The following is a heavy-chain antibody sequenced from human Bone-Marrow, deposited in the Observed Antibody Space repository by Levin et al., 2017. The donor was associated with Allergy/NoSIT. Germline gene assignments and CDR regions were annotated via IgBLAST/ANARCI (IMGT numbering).Heavy chain of an antibody. CDR1: GGSISSYY. CDR3: ARVRGDYVFGFDY. J-gene: IGHJ4*02. Sequence: PSQTLSLTCTVSGGSISSYYWGWIRQPPGKGLEWIGYIYYSGSTDYNPSLKSRVTISVDTPKNQLSLKLSSVTAADTAVYYCARVRGDYVFGFDYWGQGTLVTVSS. D-gene: IGHD4-17*01. V-gene: IGHV4-59*01. CDR2: IYYSGST.